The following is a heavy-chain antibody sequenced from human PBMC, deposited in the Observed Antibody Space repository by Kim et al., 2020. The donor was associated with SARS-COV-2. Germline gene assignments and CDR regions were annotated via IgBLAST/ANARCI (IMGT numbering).Heavy chain of an antibody. V-gene: IGHV1-69*04. D-gene: IGHD3-22*01. J-gene: IGHJ4*02. CDR3: ARDASFYDSSGYYLDY. CDR2: IIPILGIA. Sequence: VKVSCKASGGTFSSYAISWVRPAPGQGLEWMGRIIPILGIANYAQKFQGRVTITADKSTSTAYMELSSLRSEDTAVYYCARDASFYDSSGYYLDYWGQGTLVTVSS. CDR1: GGTFSSYA.